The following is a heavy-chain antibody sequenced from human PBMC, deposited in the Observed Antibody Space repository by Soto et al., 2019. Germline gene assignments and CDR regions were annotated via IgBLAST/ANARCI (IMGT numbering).Heavy chain of an antibody. CDR3: ARSVDP. Sequence: PQPLTYTVSGGTIRSGGYYWSWIRQHPGKGLEWIGYIYYSGSTYYNPSLKSRVTISVDTSKNQFSLKLSSVTAADTAVYYCARSVDPWGQGTLVTVSS. CDR2: IYYSGST. CDR1: GGTIRSGGYY. J-gene: IGHJ5*02. V-gene: IGHV4-31*03.